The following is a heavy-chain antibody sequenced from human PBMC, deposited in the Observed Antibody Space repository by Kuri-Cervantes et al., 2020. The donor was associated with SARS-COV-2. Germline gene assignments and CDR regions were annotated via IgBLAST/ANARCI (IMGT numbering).Heavy chain of an antibody. D-gene: IGHD2-2*01. CDR1: GFAFSSYV. Sequence: LSLTCAASGFAFSSYVLHWVRRAPGKGLEWVSTITGNSRFTYYADSVEGRFTISRDNSKRTLYLQMNSLRAEDTAVYYCTTRCSSTSCYSNFDYWGQGTLVTVSS. CDR2: ITGNSRFT. CDR3: TTRCSSTSCYSNFDY. V-gene: IGHV3-23*01. J-gene: IGHJ4*02.